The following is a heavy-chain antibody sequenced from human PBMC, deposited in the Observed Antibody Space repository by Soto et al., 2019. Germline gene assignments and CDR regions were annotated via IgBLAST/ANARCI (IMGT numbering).Heavy chain of an antibody. Sequence: TLPLASAVPQDSRSRYCWSWIRQPPGKGLEWIGYIYYSGSTNYNPSLKSRVTISVDTSKNQFSLKLSSVTAADTAVYYCARRWGGTFDYWGQGTLVTVS. D-gene: IGHD2-21*01. CDR3: ARRWGGTFDY. V-gene: IGHV4-59*01. J-gene: IGHJ4*02. CDR1: QDSRSRYC. CDR2: IYYSGST.